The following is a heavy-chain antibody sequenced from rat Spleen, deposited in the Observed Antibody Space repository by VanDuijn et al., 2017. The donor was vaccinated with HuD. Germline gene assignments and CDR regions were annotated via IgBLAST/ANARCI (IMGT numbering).Heavy chain of an antibody. J-gene: IGHJ2*01. CDR1: GFTFSTFP. V-gene: IGHV5-22*01. CDR2: ISYEGSST. D-gene: IGHD1-6*01. CDR3: ARGGFFRF. Sequence: EVQLVESGGGLVQPGRSMKLSCAASGFTFSTFPMAWVRQAQTKGLEWVATISYEGSSTYYGDSVKGRFTISRDTARNTLYLQMNSLRSEDTATYYCARGGFFRFWGQGVMVTVSS.